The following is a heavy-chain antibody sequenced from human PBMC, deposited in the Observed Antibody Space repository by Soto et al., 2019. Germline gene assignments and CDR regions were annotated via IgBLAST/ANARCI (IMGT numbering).Heavy chain of an antibody. CDR1: GYTFTVYD. V-gene: IGHV1-2*04. J-gene: IGHJ6*02. Sequence: ASVKVACTASGYTFTVYDMHWVRQAPGQGLEWMGWINPNSGGTNYAQKFQGWVTMTRDTSISTAYMELSRLRSDDTAVYYCARGATVSGWRSYYYYYGMDVWGQGTTVTVSS. CDR2: INPNSGGT. D-gene: IGHD6-19*01. CDR3: ARGATVSGWRSYYYYYGMDV.